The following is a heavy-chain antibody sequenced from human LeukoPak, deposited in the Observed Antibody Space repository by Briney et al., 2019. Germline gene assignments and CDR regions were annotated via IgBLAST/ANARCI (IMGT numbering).Heavy chain of an antibody. D-gene: IGHD1-26*01. Sequence: AGGSLRLSCAASGFTFDDYAVHWVRQAPGKGLEWVSGISWNSGSIGYADSVKGRFTISRDNAKNSLYLQMNSLRAEDTALYYCANIGPSDYWGQGTLVTVSS. CDR3: ANIGPSDY. V-gene: IGHV3-9*01. J-gene: IGHJ4*02. CDR2: ISWNSGSI. CDR1: GFTFDDYA.